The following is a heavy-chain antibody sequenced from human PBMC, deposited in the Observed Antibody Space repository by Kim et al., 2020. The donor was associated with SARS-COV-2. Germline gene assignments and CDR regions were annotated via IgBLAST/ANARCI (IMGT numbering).Heavy chain of an antibody. Sequence: ASVKVSCKASRYTFTSYAMHWVRQAPGQRLEWMGWINAGNGNTKYSQKFQGRVTITRDTSASTAYMELSSLRSEDTAVYYCARVYSGWYDYFDYWGQGTLVTVSS. CDR1: RYTFTSYA. J-gene: IGHJ4*02. CDR3: ARVYSGWYDYFDY. V-gene: IGHV1-3*01. D-gene: IGHD6-19*01. CDR2: INAGNGNT.